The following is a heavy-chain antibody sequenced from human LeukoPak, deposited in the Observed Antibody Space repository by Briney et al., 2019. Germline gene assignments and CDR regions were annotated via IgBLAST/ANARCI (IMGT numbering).Heavy chain of an antibody. CDR2: ISAYNGNT. D-gene: IGHD5-18*01. CDR3: ARDVIPSSYGLGWFDP. CDR1: GYTFTCYV. Sequence: ASVKVSCKASGYTFTCYVISWVRQAPGQGLDWMGWISAYNGNTNYAQKLQGRVTMTTDTSTSTAYMELRSLRYDGPAVYYCARDVIPSSYGLGWFDPWGQGTLVTVSS. J-gene: IGHJ5*02. V-gene: IGHV1-18*01.